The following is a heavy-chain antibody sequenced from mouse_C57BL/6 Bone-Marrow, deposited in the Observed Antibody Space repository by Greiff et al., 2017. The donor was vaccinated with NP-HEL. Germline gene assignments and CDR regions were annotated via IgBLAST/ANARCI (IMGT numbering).Heavy chain of an antibody. CDR2: ISDGGSYT. CDR3: AGYYPLYAMDY. CDR1: GFTFSSYA. D-gene: IGHD2-3*01. Sequence: EVQVVESGGGLVKPGGSLKLSCAASGFTFSSYAMSWVRQTPEKRLEWVATISDGGSYTYYPDNVKGRFTISRDNAKNNLYLQMSHLKSEDTAMYYCAGYYPLYAMDYWGQGTSVTVSS. V-gene: IGHV5-4*01. J-gene: IGHJ4*01.